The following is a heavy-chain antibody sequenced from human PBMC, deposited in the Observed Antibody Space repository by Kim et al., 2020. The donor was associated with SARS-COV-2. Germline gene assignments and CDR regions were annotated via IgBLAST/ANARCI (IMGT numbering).Heavy chain of an antibody. CDR3: ARVDALGCSSTSCYNYFDY. J-gene: IGHJ4*02. V-gene: IGHV4-31*03. Sequence: SETLSLTCTVSGGSISSGGYYWSWIRQHPGKGLEWIGYIYYSGSTYYNPSLKSRVTISVDTSKNQFSLKLSSVTAADTAVYYCARVDALGCSSTSCYNYFDYWGQGTLVTVSS. CDR1: GGSISSGGYY. CDR2: IYYSGST. D-gene: IGHD2-2*02.